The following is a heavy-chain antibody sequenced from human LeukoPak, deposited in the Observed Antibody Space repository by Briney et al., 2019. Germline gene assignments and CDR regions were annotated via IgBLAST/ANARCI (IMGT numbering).Heavy chain of an antibody. CDR3: ARNSLAVAGFDY. CDR1: GFTFSSYE. V-gene: IGHV3-48*03. J-gene: IGHJ4*02. Sequence: GSLRLSCAASGFTFSSYEMNWVRQAPGKGLEWVSYISSSGSTIYYADSVKGRFTISRDNAKNSLYLQMNSLRAEDTAVYYCARNSLAVAGFDYWGQGTLVTVSS. CDR2: ISSSGSTI. D-gene: IGHD6-19*01.